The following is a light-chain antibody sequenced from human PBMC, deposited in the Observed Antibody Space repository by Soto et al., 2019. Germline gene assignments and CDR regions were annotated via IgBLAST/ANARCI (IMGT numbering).Light chain of an antibody. CDR3: QQVGSSPIT. CDR2: VAS. J-gene: IGKJ5*01. V-gene: IGKV3-20*01. Sequence: EIVLTQSPGTLSLSPGVRATLSCRASQSVNRSYVVWYQQRPGQAPRLLIYVASSRATGIPDRFSGSASGSDFTLTISRLQPEDFAVYYCQQVGSSPITFGQGTRLEIK. CDR1: QSVNRSY.